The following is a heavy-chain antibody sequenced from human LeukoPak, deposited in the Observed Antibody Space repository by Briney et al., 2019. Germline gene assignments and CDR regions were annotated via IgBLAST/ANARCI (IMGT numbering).Heavy chain of an antibody. D-gene: IGHD3-9*01. J-gene: IGHJ4*02. Sequence: GGSLRLSCTASGFTFGDYAMSWFRQAPGKGLEWVGFIRSKAYGGTTEYAASVKGRFTISRDDSKSIAYLQMNSLKTEDTAVYYCTIDILTGGSYYFDYWGQGTLVTVSS. V-gene: IGHV3-49*03. CDR1: GFTFGDYA. CDR2: IRSKAYGGTT. CDR3: TIDILTGGSYYFDY.